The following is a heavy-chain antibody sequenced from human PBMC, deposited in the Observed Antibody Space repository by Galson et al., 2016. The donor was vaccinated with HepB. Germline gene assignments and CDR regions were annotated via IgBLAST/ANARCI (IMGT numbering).Heavy chain of an antibody. CDR3: ARDMPDDSVEYFDVFDL. Sequence: SLRLSCAASGFSFSNYHMNWIRQAPGKGLEWVSYISTSGDSMLYADSVRGRFTLSRDNVKKSLSLQMTNLRAEDTAVYYCARDMPDDSVEYFDVFDLWGQGTMVTVSS. J-gene: IGHJ3*01. V-gene: IGHV3-11*01. D-gene: IGHD4-17*01. CDR2: ISTSGDSM. CDR1: GFSFSNYH.